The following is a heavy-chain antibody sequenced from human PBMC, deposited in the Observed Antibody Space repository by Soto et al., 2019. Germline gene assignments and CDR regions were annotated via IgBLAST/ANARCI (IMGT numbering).Heavy chain of an antibody. CDR2: VYYSGNI. V-gene: IGHV4-59*01. CDR3: ERDYFLNYFDH. J-gene: IGHJ4*02. CDR1: GGSISGYY. D-gene: IGHD3-10*01. Sequence: SETLSLTCTVSGGSISGYYWSWIRQPPGKGLEWIGYVYYSGNIKYNPSLKSRVTISVDTSKNQFSLSLSSVTAADTAVYYCERDYFLNYFDHWGQGAQVTVSS.